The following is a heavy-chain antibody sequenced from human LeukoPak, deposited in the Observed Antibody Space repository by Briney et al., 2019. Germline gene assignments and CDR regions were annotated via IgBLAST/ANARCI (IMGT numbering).Heavy chain of an antibody. J-gene: IGHJ4*02. Sequence: ASVTVSFKASGYTFTSYGISWVRQAPGQGLEWMGWISAYNGNTNYAQKLQGRVTMTTDTSTSTAYLELRSLRSDDTAVYYCARNIAVADFDYWGQGTLVTVSS. V-gene: IGHV1-18*01. CDR2: ISAYNGNT. CDR1: GYTFTSYG. D-gene: IGHD6-19*01. CDR3: ARNIAVADFDY.